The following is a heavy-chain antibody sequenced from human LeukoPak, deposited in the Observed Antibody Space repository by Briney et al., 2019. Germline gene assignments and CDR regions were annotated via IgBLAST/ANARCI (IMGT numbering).Heavy chain of an antibody. D-gene: IGHD3-22*01. Sequence: ASVKVSCKASGYTFTSYYMHWVRQAPGQGLEWMGIINPSGGSTSYAQKFQGRVTMTRDTSTSTVYMELSSLRSEDTAVYYCAREVSPFTYYYDSSGFVDFDIWGQGTMVTVSS. CDR3: AREVSPFTYYYDSSGFVDFDI. CDR2: INPSGGST. CDR1: GYTFTSYY. J-gene: IGHJ3*02. V-gene: IGHV1-46*01.